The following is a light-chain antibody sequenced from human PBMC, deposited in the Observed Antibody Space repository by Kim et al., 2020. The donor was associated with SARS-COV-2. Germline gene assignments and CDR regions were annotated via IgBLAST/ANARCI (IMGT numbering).Light chain of an antibody. CDR3: QVWDSRTVV. CDR2: RYK. J-gene: IGLJ2*01. Sequence: SYELTQPLSVSVALGQTATIPCGGNNIENKNVHWYHQRPGQAPVLVMYRYKKRRSGIPERLSGSNSGNTATLTINRVEAGDEGDYYCQVWDSRTVVFGGGTQLTVL. CDR1: NIENKN. V-gene: IGLV3-9*01.